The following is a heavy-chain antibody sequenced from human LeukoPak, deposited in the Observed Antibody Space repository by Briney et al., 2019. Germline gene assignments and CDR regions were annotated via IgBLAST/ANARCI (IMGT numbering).Heavy chain of an antibody. Sequence: SETLSLTCTVSGGSISSSSYYWGWIRQPPGKGLEWIGYIYYSGSTNYNPSLKSRVTISIDTSKNQFSLKLSSVTAADTAVYYCARSHSPSHWDAFDIWGQGTMVTVSS. V-gene: IGHV4-61*05. CDR2: IYYSGST. CDR3: ARSHSPSHWDAFDI. D-gene: IGHD1-1*01. CDR1: GGSISSSSYY. J-gene: IGHJ3*02.